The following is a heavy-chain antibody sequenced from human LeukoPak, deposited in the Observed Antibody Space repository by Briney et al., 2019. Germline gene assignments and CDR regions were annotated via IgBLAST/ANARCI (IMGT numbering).Heavy chain of an antibody. V-gene: IGHV3-48*03. Sequence: LPGGSLRLSCAASKFTFSDYEMNWVRQAPGKGLEWLSFISSTGITIYYAESVKGRFTISRDNAKNSLYLQMNSLRAEDTAIYYCARAGPTVTNYFDYWGQGTLVTVSS. D-gene: IGHD4-17*01. CDR3: ARAGPTVTNYFDY. CDR1: KFTFSDYE. CDR2: ISSTGITI. J-gene: IGHJ4*02.